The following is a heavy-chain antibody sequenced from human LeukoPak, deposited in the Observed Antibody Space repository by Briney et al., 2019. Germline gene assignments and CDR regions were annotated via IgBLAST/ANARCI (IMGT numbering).Heavy chain of an antibody. V-gene: IGHV4-4*07. CDR2: IYTSGST. CDR1: GGSISSYY. CDR3: ARVSDTAIPYYGMDV. D-gene: IGHD5-18*01. J-gene: IGHJ6*02. Sequence: SETLSLTCTVSGGSISSYYWSWIRQPAGKGLEWIGRIYTSGSTNYNPSLKSRVTISVDTSKNQFSLKLSSVTAADTAVYYCARVSDTAIPYYGMDVWGQGTTVTVSS.